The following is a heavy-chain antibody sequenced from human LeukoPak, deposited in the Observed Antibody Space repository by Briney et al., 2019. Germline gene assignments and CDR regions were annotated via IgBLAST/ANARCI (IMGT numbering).Heavy chain of an antibody. CDR3: ARGDWGSALS. CDR2: ISSDVTNT. D-gene: IGHD7-27*01. V-gene: IGHV3-74*01. CDR1: GFTFSSSW. J-gene: IGHJ3*01. Sequence: GSLRLSCAASGFTFSSSWLHWARQAPGRGLVWVSRISSDVTNTAYGDSVKGRFTISRDNAKNTLYLQMNSLKVDDTGVYYCARGDWGSALSWGRGAMVTVSS.